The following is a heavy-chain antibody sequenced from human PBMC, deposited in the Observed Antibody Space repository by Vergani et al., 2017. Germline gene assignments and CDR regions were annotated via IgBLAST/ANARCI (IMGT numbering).Heavy chain of an antibody. V-gene: IGHV3-23*01. CDR3: AKDPIALPTLSSDTDWFDP. CDR1: GFTFSSYA. Sequence: EVQLLESGGGLVQPGGSLRLSCAASGFTFSSYAMSWVRQAPGKGLEWVSAISGSGGSTYYADSVKGRFTISRDNSKNTLYLQMNSLRAEDTAVYYCAKDPIALPTLSSDTDWFDPWGQGTLVTVSS. CDR2: ISGSGGST. J-gene: IGHJ5*02. D-gene: IGHD4-11*01.